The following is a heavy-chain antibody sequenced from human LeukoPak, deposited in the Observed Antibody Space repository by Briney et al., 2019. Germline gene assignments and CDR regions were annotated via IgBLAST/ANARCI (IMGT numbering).Heavy chain of an antibody. J-gene: IGHJ3*02. Sequence: SETLSLTCTVSGGSISSYYWSWIRQPLGKGLEWIGYIYYSGSTNYNPSLKSRVTISVDTSKNQFSLKLSSVTAADTAVYYCARDDVVMGAFDIWGQGTMVTVSS. D-gene: IGHD4-23*01. CDR3: ARDDVVMGAFDI. CDR2: IYYSGST. CDR1: GGSISSYY. V-gene: IGHV4-59*01.